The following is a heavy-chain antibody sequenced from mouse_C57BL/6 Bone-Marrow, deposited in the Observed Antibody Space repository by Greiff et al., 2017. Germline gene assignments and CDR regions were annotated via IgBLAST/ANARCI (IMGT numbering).Heavy chain of an antibody. V-gene: IGHV1-69*01. J-gene: IGHJ4*01. D-gene: IGHD1-1*01. CDR2: IDPSDSYT. CDR3: ATVLLRFYAMDY. Sequence: QVQLQQPGAELVMPGASVKLSCKASGYTFTSYWMHWVKQRPGQGLEWIGEIDPSDSYTNYHQKFKGNSTLTVDKSSSTAYLQLSSLTSEDSAVYYCATVLLRFYAMDYWGQGTSVTVSA. CDR1: GYTFTSYW.